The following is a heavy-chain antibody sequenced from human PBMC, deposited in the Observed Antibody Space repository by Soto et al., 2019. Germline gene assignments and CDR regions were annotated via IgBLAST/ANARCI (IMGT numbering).Heavy chain of an antibody. Sequence: GASVKVSCKASGFTFTSSAMQWVRQARGQRLEWIGWIVVGSGNTNYAQKFQERVTITRDMSTSTAYMELSSLRSEDTAVYYCAREGYYDSSGYLKVWGQGTLVTVSS. CDR2: IVVGSGNT. V-gene: IGHV1-58*02. CDR1: GFTFTSSA. CDR3: AREGYYDSSGYLKV. J-gene: IGHJ4*02. D-gene: IGHD3-22*01.